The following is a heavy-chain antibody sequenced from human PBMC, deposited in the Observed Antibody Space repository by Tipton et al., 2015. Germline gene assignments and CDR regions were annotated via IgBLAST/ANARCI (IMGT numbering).Heavy chain of an antibody. V-gene: IGHV3-11*01. CDR1: GFSFSDYY. CDR3: ARRRGRVYFDL. Sequence: GSLRLSCAASGFSFSDYYMSWIRQAPGKGLEWLSYVSGSGNTMYYADFVKGRFTISRDNAKNSLYLQMSSLRVDDTAVYYCARRRGRVYFDLWGRGTLVTVSS. CDR2: VSGSGNTM. D-gene: IGHD3-16*01. J-gene: IGHJ2*01.